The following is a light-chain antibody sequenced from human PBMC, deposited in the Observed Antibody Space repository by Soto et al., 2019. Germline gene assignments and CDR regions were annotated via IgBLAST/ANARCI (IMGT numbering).Light chain of an antibody. CDR2: GTS. Sequence: EIVLTQSPGTLSLSPGERATLSCRASQSVSSNYLAWYQQKPSQAPRLLIYGTSSRATGIPDRFSGSGSGTDFTLTISRLEPEDFAVYYCQQYVTSPEWTFGQGTKVEIK. CDR3: QQYVTSPEWT. CDR1: QSVSSNY. J-gene: IGKJ1*01. V-gene: IGKV3-20*01.